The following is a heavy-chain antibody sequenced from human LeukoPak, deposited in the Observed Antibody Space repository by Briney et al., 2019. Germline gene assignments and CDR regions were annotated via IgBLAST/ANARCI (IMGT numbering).Heavy chain of an antibody. V-gene: IGHV3-48*03. J-gene: IGHJ4*02. CDR2: FSSSTGAV. CDR3: ARDPTALHNWDDFTLDY. Sequence: RAGGSHRLSCEASGFIFRSHETNWARQATGEGPEWIAWFSSSTGAVYYTDCVKGRFTISRDNAKNSVYLQMHSQRAEDTAVCYCARDPTALHNWDDFTLDYWGQGALVTVSS. CDR1: GFIFRSHE. D-gene: IGHD1-20*01.